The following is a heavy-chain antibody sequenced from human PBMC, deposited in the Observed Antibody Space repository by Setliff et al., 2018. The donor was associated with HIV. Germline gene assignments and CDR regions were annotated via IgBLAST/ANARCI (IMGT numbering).Heavy chain of an antibody. CDR3: ARDDGGYTFGVFFDY. D-gene: IGHD5-18*01. V-gene: IGHV3-21*05. J-gene: IGHJ4*02. Sequence: GGSLRLSCGAFGFTFSSYALGWVRQAPGKGLEWIAYITSSRSNSIHYADSVKGRFTISRDNAKNSLYLQLNSLRAEDTAIYFCARDDGGYTFGVFFDYWGRGTPVTVSS. CDR1: GFTFSSYA. CDR2: ITSSRSNSI.